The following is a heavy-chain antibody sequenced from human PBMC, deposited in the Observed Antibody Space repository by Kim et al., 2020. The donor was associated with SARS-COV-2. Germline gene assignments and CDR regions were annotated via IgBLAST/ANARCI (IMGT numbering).Heavy chain of an antibody. V-gene: IGHV3-30*18. CDR3: AKDGGEGSGSTMDV. D-gene: IGHD3-10*01. Sequence: GGSLRLSCAASGFTFSSYGMHWVRQAPGKGLEWVAVISYDGSNKYYADSVKGRFTISRDNSKNTLYLQMNSLRAEDTAVYYCAKDGGEGSGSTMDVWGQG. J-gene: IGHJ6*02. CDR2: ISYDGSNK. CDR1: GFTFSSYG.